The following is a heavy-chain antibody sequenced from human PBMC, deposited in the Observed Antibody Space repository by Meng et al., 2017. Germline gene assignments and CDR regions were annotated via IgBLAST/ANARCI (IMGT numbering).Heavy chain of an antibody. D-gene: IGHD3-22*01. V-gene: IGHV3-23*01. J-gene: IGHJ4*02. CDR1: GFTFSTYS. CDR3: ASGGGYYNDY. CDR2: ISGSGGNT. Sequence: GGSLRLSCAASGFTFSTYSMRWVRQAPGKGLEWVSGISGSGGNTNYADSVKGRFTISRDNSKNTLYLQMNNLRAEDTAVYYCASGGGYYNDYWGQGTLVADSS.